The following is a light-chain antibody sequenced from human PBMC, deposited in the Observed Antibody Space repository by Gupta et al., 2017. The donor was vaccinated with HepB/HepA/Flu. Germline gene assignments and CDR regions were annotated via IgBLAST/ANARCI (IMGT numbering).Light chain of an antibody. J-gene: IGKJ1*01. Sequence: ETVMTQFPATLSVSTGESATLSCRASQTVGRNLAWYQHKSGQAPVLLIYVASTRVTGVPDRFSGSGSQTEFTLTISSLQSEDLAIYYCQQYNDWPRTFGQGTRVEIE. CDR2: VAS. V-gene: IGKV3-15*01. CDR3: QQYNDWPRT. CDR1: QTVGRN.